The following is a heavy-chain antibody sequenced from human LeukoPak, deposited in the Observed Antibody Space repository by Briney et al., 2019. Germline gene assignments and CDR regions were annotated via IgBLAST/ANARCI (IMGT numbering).Heavy chain of an antibody. Sequence: QPGGSLRLSCAASGFTFSSYAMSWVRQALGKGLEWVSAISGSGDSTYYADSVKGRFTISRDNSKNTLYRQRNSLRAEDTAVYCCASDLGPANFDYWGQGTLVTVSS. D-gene: IGHD7-27*01. J-gene: IGHJ4*02. CDR1: GFTFSSYA. CDR3: ASDLGPANFDY. CDR2: ISGSGDST. V-gene: IGHV3-23*01.